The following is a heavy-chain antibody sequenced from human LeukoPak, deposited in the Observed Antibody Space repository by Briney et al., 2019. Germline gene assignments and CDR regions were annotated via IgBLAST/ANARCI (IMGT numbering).Heavy chain of an antibody. CDR2: ISVDNGIT. CDR1: VYTFTRYG. J-gene: IGHJ6*02. Sequence: ASVKVSCKASVYTFTRYGISWGRQAPGQGLEWVGWISVDNGITNYAQRGQGGVIMTTHPPTSTVYMELSSLRSDDTAVYYCARRQWLLRYYGMDVWGQGTTVTVSS. D-gene: IGHD3-22*01. V-gene: IGHV1-18*01. CDR3: ARRQWLLRYYGMDV.